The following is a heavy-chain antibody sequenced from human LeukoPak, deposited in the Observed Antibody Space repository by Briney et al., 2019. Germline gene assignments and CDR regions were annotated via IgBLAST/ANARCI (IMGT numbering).Heavy chain of an antibody. CDR3: AKGAGGSYGLYYFDY. J-gene: IGHJ4*02. CDR1: GFTFSSYA. D-gene: IGHD4-17*01. V-gene: IGHV3-23*01. CDR2: IIASGGTT. Sequence: GGSLRLSCAASGFTFSSYAMSWVRQAPGKVLEWVSSIIASGGTTYYADSVKGRFTISRDNSKNTVYLQMNTLRAEDTAVYYCAKGAGGSYGLYYFDYWGQGTLVIVSS.